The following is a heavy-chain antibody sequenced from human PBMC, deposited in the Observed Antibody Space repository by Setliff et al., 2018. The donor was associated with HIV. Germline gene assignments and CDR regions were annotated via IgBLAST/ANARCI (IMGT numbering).Heavy chain of an antibody. Sequence: SETLSLTCSVSGGSISSYYWSWIRQPPGKGLEWIGYIYTSGSTNYNPSLKRRVTISVDTSKNQFSLKLNSVTAADTAVYYCAREKYDSSGYFDYWGQGTLVTVSS. CDR3: AREKYDSSGYFDY. CDR1: GGSISSYY. D-gene: IGHD3-22*01. V-gene: IGHV4-59*01. J-gene: IGHJ4*02. CDR2: IYTSGST.